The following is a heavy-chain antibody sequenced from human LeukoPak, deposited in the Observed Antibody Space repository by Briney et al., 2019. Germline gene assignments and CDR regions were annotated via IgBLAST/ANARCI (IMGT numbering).Heavy chain of an antibody. CDR1: GGTFSSCA. V-gene: IGHV1-69*13. CDR2: IIPIFGTA. CDR3: ARGDCSSTSCYQGTATYYYYYYMDV. J-gene: IGHJ6*03. D-gene: IGHD2-2*01. Sequence: SVKVSCKASGGTFSSCAISWVRQAPGQGLEWMGGIIPIFGTANYAQNFQGRVTITADESTSTAYMELSSLRSEDTAVYYCARGDCSSTSCYQGTATYYYYYYMDVWGKGTTVTVSS.